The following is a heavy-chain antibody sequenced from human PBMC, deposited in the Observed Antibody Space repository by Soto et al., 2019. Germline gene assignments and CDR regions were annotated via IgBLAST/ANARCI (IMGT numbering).Heavy chain of an antibody. J-gene: IGHJ5*02. D-gene: IGHD3-16*01. V-gene: IGHV3-30*18. Sequence: QEQLVESGGGVVQPGRSLRLSCAASGFLFSSFGMHWVRQAPGKGLEWVAALSHDGTSKYYVDSVKGRFTISRDNSKNTIHLQMSSLRPEDTAIYYCAKDLGGIVGCLDLWGQGTLVTVSS. CDR3: AKDLGGIVGCLDL. CDR1: GFLFSSFG. CDR2: LSHDGTSK.